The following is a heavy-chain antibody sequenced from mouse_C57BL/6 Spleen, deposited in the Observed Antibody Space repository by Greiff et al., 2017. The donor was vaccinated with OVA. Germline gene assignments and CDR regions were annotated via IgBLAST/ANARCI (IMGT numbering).Heavy chain of an antibody. D-gene: IGHD2-4*01. V-gene: IGHV2-2*01. CDR1: GFSLTSYG. CDR3: AREEAYYDYDGAWFAY. Sequence: VQRVESGPGLVQPSQSLSITCTVSGFSLTSYGVHWVRQSPGKGLEWLGVIWSGGSTDYNAAFISRLSISKDNSKSQVFFKMNSLQADDTAIYYCAREEAYYDYDGAWFAYWGQGTLVTVSA. J-gene: IGHJ3*01. CDR2: IWSGGST.